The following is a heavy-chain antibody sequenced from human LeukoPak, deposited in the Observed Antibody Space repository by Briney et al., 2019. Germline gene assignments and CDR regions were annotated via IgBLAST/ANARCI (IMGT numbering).Heavy chain of an antibody. J-gene: IGHJ4*02. Sequence: GGSLRLSCAASGFTFSSYAMHWVRQAPGKGLEWVAVISYDGGNKYYADSVEGRFTISRDNSKNTLYLQMNSLRAEDTAVYYCARLGHSSGWYYFDYWGQGTLVTVSS. CDR3: ARLGHSSGWYYFDY. CDR2: ISYDGGNK. D-gene: IGHD6-19*01. CDR1: GFTFSSYA. V-gene: IGHV3-30*04.